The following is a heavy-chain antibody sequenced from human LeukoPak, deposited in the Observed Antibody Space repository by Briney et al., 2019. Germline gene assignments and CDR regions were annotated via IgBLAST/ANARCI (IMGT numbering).Heavy chain of an antibody. J-gene: IGHJ4*02. Sequence: GGSLRLSCAASGFTFSSYAMSWVRQAPGKGLEWVSAISGSGGSTYYADSVKGRFTISRDNSKNTLYLQMNSLRAEDTAVYYCARGTDMVRGVISDYWGQGTLVTVSS. CDR2: ISGSGGST. CDR1: GFTFSSYA. V-gene: IGHV3-23*01. CDR3: ARGTDMVRGVISDY. D-gene: IGHD3-10*01.